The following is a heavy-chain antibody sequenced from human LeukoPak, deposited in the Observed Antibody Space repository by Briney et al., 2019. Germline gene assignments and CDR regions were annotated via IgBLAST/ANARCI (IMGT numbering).Heavy chain of an antibody. CDR1: GGSITTGNSY. V-gene: IGHV4-61*02. CDR2: IYTSGST. D-gene: IGHD3-22*01. CDR3: ARDRYYYDSSGQPNWFDP. J-gene: IGHJ5*02. Sequence: SETLSLTCTVSGGSITTGNSYWTWIRQPAGKGLEWIGRIYTSGSTNYNPSLKSRVTMSVDTSKNQFSLKLSSVTAADTAVYYCARDRYYYDSSGQPNWFDPWGQGTLVTVSS.